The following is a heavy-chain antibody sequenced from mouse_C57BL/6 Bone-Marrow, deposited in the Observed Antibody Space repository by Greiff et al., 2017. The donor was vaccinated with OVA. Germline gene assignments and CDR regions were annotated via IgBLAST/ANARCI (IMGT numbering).Heavy chain of an antibody. V-gene: IGHV1-82*01. CDR1: GYAFSSSW. Sequence: QVQLKQSGPELVKPGASVKISCKASGYAFSSSWMYWVKQRPGKGLEWIGRIYPGDGDTNYNRKFKGKATLTAAKSSSPAYMQRSMLSSEDSAVYICARLGDSYFDYWGKGTTLTVSS. CDR2: IYPGDGDT. CDR3: ARLGDSYFDY. J-gene: IGHJ2*01.